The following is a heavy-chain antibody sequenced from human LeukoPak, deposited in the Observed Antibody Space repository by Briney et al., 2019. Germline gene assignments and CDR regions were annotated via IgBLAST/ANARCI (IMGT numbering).Heavy chain of an antibody. CDR3: ARWTHGSGAGFFIH. CDR2: IIPLLGTP. Sequence: SVKVSCKASGGAFSNYAMNWVRQAPGQGLEWMGGIIPLLGTPSYAQKFQGRVTITADESTTTAYMELSSPRSEDTAVYYCARWTHGSGAGFFIHWGQGTLATVSS. D-gene: IGHD3-10*01. CDR1: GGAFSNYA. V-gene: IGHV1-69*13. J-gene: IGHJ1*01.